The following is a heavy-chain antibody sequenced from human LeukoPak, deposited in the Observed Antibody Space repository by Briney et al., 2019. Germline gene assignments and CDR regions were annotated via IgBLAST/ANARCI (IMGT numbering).Heavy chain of an antibody. CDR1: GFTFSSFA. D-gene: IGHD3-10*01. Sequence: GGSLRLSCAASGFTFSSFAMHWLRQAPGKGLEWISYINSDSDTVYYSNSVKGRFTISRDNAKKSLYLQMNSLRAEDTAMYYCARETRGESDYWGHGTLVTVSS. CDR2: INSDSDTV. J-gene: IGHJ4*01. V-gene: IGHV3-48*04. CDR3: ARETRGESDY.